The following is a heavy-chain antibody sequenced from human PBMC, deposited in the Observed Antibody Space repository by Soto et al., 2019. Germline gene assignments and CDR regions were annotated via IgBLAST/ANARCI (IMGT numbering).Heavy chain of an antibody. CDR1: GYRFTSYW. D-gene: IGHD1-7*01. CDR3: ARHCARTGAGTTPDLDY. V-gene: IGHV5-10-1*01. J-gene: IGHJ4*02. CDR2: IDPSDSHT. Sequence: PRPSQKISCKGSGYRFTSYWISWVRQKPGKGSEWKGRIDPSDSHTNYSPCFQGRVTISADKSIHTAYTQWSSLTTSDSAMYYCARHCARTGAGTTPDLDYWGQVTLGAASS.